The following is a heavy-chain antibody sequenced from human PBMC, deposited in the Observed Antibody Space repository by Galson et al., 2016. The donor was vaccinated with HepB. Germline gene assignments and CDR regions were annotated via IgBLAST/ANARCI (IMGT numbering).Heavy chain of an antibody. CDR3: TRGGGYTPSANFFDY. CDR1: GFNIFYSY. V-gene: IGHV3-53*01. CDR2: IQSGGST. J-gene: IGHJ4*02. Sequence: SLRLSCATSGFNIFYSYISWVRQAPGKGLEWLSVIQSGGSTLHADSVKGRFTISRDNSKSTVYLQMNTLRADDTAVYYCTRGGGYTPSANFFDYWGQGTLVTVSS. D-gene: IGHD5-24*01.